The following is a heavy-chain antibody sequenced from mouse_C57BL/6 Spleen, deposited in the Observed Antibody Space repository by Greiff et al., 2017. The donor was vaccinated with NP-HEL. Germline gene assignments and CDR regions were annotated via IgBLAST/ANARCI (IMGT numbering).Heavy chain of an antibody. D-gene: IGHD2-4*01. CDR3: ARNYDYDDAMDY. J-gene: IGHJ4*01. CDR2: IYPGDGDT. V-gene: IGHV1-80*01. Sequence: VQLQQSGAELVKPGASVKISCKASGYAFSSYWMNWVKQRPGKGLEWIGQIYPGDGDTNYNGKFKGKATLTADKSSSTAYMQLSSLTSEDSAVYFCARNYDYDDAMDYWGQGTSVTVSS. CDR1: GYAFSSYW.